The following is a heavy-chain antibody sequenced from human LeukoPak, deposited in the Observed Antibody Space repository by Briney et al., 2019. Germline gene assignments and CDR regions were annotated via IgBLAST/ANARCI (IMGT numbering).Heavy chain of an antibody. CDR3: ARGWRYYGSGSSF. D-gene: IGHD3-10*01. V-gene: IGHV3-21*01. CDR2: ISSSSSYI. Sequence: GGSLRLSCAASGFTFSSYSMNWVRQAPGKGLEWVSSISSSSSYIYYADSVKGRFTISRDNAKNSLYLQMNSLRAEDTAVYYCARGWRYYGSGSSFWGQGTLVTVSS. CDR1: GFTFSSYS. J-gene: IGHJ4*02.